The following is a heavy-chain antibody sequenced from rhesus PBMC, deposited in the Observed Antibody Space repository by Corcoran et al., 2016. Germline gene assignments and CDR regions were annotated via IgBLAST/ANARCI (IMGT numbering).Heavy chain of an antibody. CDR1: GGSISDSYW. D-gene: IGHD6-31*01. CDR3: ARGGWGSGWYYFDY. V-gene: IGHV4S10*01. CDR2: IYGSSTST. Sequence: QVQLQESGPGVVKPSETLSLTCAVSGGSISDSYWWSWIRQPPGKGLEWSGYIYGSSTSTTYNPALKSRVTISKDTSKNQFSLKLSSVTAADTAVYYCARGGWGSGWYYFDYWGQGVLVTVSS. J-gene: IGHJ4*01.